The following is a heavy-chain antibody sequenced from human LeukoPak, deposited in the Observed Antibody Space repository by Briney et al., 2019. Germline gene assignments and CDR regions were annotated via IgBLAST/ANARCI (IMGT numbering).Heavy chain of an antibody. CDR3: ARVPGTYDY. CDR2: INANSGGT. CDR1: GDTFAGYY. V-gene: IGHV1-2*02. J-gene: IGHJ4*02. Sequence: ASVKVSCKASGDTFAGYYIDWVRQPPGQGLEWMGWINANSGGTSYAQKFQGRVIMTRDTSISTAYMELSSLRSDDTAVYYCARVPGTYDYWGQGTLVTVSS.